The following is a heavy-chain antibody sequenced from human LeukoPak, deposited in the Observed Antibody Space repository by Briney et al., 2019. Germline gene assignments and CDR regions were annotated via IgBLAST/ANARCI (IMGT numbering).Heavy chain of an antibody. CDR2: ISNFDAKT. V-gene: IGHV1-18*01. CDR1: GYTFTSYG. CDR3: ARDLPFEGVLEWLLEY. J-gene: IGHJ1*01. D-gene: IGHD3-3*01. Sequence: ASVKVSCKAPGYTFTSYGITWVRQAPGQGLEWIGWISNFDAKTNYAQKFDGRVTMTTDSSTSTAYLELIRLKSDDTAVYYCARDLPFEGVLEWLLEYWGQGTLVTVSS.